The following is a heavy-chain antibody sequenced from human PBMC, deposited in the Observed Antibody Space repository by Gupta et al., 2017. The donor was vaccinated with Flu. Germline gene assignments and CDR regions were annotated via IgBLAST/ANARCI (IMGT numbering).Heavy chain of an antibody. Sequence: MNWVRQAPVKGLEWLAHNAPNTEYIWYADSVKCSFTISRDNARETLTLQMNSLSPEDTARYYCARDCCCAFDVWGQGTMVTVSS. V-gene: IGHV3-21*01. D-gene: IGHD2-15*01. J-gene: IGHJ3*01. CDR2: NAPNTEYI. CDR3: ARDCCCAFDV.